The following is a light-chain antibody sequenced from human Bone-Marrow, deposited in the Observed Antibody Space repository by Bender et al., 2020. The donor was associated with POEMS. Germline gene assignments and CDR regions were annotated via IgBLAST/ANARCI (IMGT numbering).Light chain of an antibody. V-gene: IGLV1-44*01. CDR1: SSNIGTNP. J-gene: IGLJ1*01. CDR3: CSYAGSSTPYV. Sequence: QSVLTQPPSASGTPGQRVTISCSGSSSNIGTNPVNWYQQLPGTAPKLLIYINNQRPSGVSNRFSGSKSGNTASLTISGLQAEDEADYYCCSYAGSSTPYVFGTGTKVTVL. CDR2: INN.